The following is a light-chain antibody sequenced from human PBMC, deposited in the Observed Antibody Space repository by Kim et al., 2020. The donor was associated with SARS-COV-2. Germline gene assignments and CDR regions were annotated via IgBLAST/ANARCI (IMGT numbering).Light chain of an antibody. CDR3: QSRDSGGNVL. CDR2: GRN. CDR1: SLRSYY. J-gene: IGLJ2*01. V-gene: IGLV3-19*01. Sequence: SSELTQDPAVSVALGQTVRITCQGDSLRSYYATWYQQRPRQAPVLVIYGRNNRPSGIPDRFSGSSSGNTASLTISGAQAKDEADFYCQSRDSGGNVLFGGGTKLTV.